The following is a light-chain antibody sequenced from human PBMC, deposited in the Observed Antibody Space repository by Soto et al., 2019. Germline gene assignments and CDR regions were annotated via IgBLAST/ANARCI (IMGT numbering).Light chain of an antibody. Sequence: DIPMSQSPSSLSASVGDRVTITCRASQTIKNSLNWYQQKSGSAPNLLIYSASSLHVGVPSRFSGGKSGPDFTLTISGLQPEDFATYYCQQFHSAPVTFGQGTRLDI. V-gene: IGKV1-39*01. CDR2: SAS. CDR3: QQFHSAPVT. CDR1: QTIKNS. J-gene: IGKJ5*01.